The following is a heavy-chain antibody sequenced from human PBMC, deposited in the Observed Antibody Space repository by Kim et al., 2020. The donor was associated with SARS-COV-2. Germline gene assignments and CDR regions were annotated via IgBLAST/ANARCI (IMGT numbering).Heavy chain of an antibody. J-gene: IGHJ4*02. V-gene: IGHV3-48*02. CDR2: ISSSRTI. Sequence: GGSLRLSCAASGFTFSSYSMNWVRQAPGKGLEWVAYISSSRTIYYADSVKGRFTISSDNAKNSLYLQMNSLRDEDTAVDYCARDGSSWCKGFAYWGQGTL. D-gene: IGHD6-13*01. CDR1: GFTFSSYS. CDR3: ARDGSSWCKGFAY.